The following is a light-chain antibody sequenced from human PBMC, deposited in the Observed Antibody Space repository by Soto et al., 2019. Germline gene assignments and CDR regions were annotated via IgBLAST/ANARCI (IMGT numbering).Light chain of an antibody. CDR3: QQYYSTPSWT. V-gene: IGKV4-1*01. CDR2: WAS. CDR1: QSVLYSSNNKNY. Sequence: DIVMTQSPDSLAVSLGDSSAINCNSSQSVLYSSNNKNYLAWYQQKPGQPPKLLIYWASTRESGVPDRFSGSGSGTDFTLTISSLQAEDVAVYYCQQYYSTPSWTFGQGTKVDIK. J-gene: IGKJ1*01.